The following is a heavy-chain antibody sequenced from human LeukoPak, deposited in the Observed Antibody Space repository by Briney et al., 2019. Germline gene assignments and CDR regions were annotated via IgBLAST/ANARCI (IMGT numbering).Heavy chain of an antibody. CDR1: GFTFSTYS. CDR3: ARLGYSSSLPDY. J-gene: IGHJ4*02. V-gene: IGHV3-21*01. D-gene: IGHD6-6*01. CDR2: IGSSSSYI. Sequence: GGSLRLSCAASGFTFSTYSINWVRQAPGKGLEWVSSIGSSSSYIYYADSVKGRFTISRDNARNSLYLQMNSLRAEDTAVYYCARLGYSSSLPDYWGRGTLVTVSS.